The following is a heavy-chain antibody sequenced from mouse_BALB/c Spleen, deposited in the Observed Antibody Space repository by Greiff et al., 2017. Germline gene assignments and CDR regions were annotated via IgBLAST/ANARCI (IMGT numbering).Heavy chain of an antibody. CDR3: ARDYGSPHWYFDV. CDR2: INPYNDGT. J-gene: IGHJ1*01. V-gene: IGHV1-14*01. Sequence: VQLKESGPELVKPGASVKMSCKASGYTFTSYVMHWVKQKPGQGLEWIGYINPYNDGTKYNEKFKGKATLTSDKSSSTAYMELSSLTSEDSAVYYCARDYGSPHWYFDVWGAGTTVTVSS. D-gene: IGHD1-1*01. CDR1: GYTFTSYV.